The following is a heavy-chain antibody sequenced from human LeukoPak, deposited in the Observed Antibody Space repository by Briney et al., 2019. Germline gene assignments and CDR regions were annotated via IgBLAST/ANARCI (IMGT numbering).Heavy chain of an antibody. CDR2: ISYDGSNK. V-gene: IGHV3-30*18. J-gene: IGHJ4*02. Sequence: GGSLILSCAASGFTFSSYGMHWVRQAPGKGLEWVAVISYDGSNKYYADSVKGRFTISRDNSKNTLYLQMNSLRAEDTAVYYCAKDSGSSSERVTDYWGQGTLVTVSS. CDR3: AKDSGSSSERVTDY. CDR1: GFTFSSYG. D-gene: IGHD6-13*01.